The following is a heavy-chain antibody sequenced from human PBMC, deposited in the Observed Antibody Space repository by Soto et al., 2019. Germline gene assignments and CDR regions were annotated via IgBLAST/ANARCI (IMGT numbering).Heavy chain of an antibody. D-gene: IGHD2-2*01. CDR3: ASFNDRSEPASVLY. CDR2: INQSGST. Sequence: SETLSLTCAVYGGSFSVYYWSWIRQPPGKGLEWIGEINQSGSTNYNASLKSRVTISVDTSNNQFSLDLTSVTAADTAVYYCASFNDRSEPASVLYWGQGTLVTVSS. J-gene: IGHJ4*02. CDR1: GGSFSVYY. V-gene: IGHV4-34*01.